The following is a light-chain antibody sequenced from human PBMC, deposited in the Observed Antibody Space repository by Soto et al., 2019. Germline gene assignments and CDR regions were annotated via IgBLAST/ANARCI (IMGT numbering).Light chain of an antibody. Sequence: DIQMTQSPSTLSASVGGRVTITCRASQSISSWLAWYQQKPGKAPKLLIYKASSLESGVPLRFSGSGSGTEFTLTISSRQPDDFAAYYCQQYNSYSSITFGQGTPLEIK. CDR3: QQYNSYSSIT. CDR1: QSISSW. J-gene: IGKJ5*01. CDR2: KAS. V-gene: IGKV1-5*03.